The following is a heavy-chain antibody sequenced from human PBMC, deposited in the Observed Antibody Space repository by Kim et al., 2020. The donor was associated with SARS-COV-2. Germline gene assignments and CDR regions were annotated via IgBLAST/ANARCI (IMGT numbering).Heavy chain of an antibody. CDR1: GGSISSYY. CDR3: ARDLGGVGELDYYYGMDV. Sequence: SETLSLTCTVSGGSISSYYWSWIRQPPGKGLEWIGYIYYSGSTNYNPSLKSRVTISVDTSKNQFSLKLSSVTAADTAVYYCARDLGGVGELDYYYGMDVWGQGTTVTVSS. J-gene: IGHJ6*02. D-gene: IGHD1-1*01. V-gene: IGHV4-59*01. CDR2: IYYSGST.